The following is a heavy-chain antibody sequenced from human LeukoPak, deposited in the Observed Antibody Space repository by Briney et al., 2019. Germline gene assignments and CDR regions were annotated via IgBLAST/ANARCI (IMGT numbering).Heavy chain of an antibody. D-gene: IGHD2-2*02. CDR1: GGTFSSYA. Sequence: ASVKVSCKASGGTFSSYAISWVRQAPGQGLEWMGWISAYNGNTNYAQKLQGRVTMTTDTSTSTAYMELRSLRSDDTAVYYCATSRRGLYIVVVPAAIAWGQGTLVTVSS. CDR2: ISAYNGNT. J-gene: IGHJ5*02. V-gene: IGHV1-18*01. CDR3: ATSRRGLYIVVVPAAIA.